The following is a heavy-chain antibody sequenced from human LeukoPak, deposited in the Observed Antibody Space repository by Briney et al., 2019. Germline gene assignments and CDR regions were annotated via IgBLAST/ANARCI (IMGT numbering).Heavy chain of an antibody. Sequence: GGSLRLSCAASGFTFSSYGMSWVRQAPGKGLERVSAISGSGGSTYYADSVKGRFTISRDNSKNTLYLQMNSLRAEDTAVYYCAKVDDFGSSWTYYYYYYMDVWGKGTTVTISS. CDR1: GFTFSSYG. CDR3: AKVDDFGSSWTYYYYYYMDV. V-gene: IGHV3-23*01. D-gene: IGHD6-13*01. CDR2: ISGSGGST. J-gene: IGHJ6*03.